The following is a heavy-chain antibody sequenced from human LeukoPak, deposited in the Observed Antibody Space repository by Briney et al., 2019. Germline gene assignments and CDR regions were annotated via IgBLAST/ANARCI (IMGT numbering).Heavy chain of an antibody. J-gene: IGHJ4*02. Sequence: GGSLRLSCAASGFTFSSYGMHWVRQAPGKGLEWVAFIRYDGSNKYYADSVKGRFTISRDNSKNTLYLQMNSLRAEDTAVYYCASARSGSYYFDYWGQGTLVTVSS. CDR3: ASARSGSYYFDY. D-gene: IGHD1-26*01. V-gene: IGHV3-30*02. CDR1: GFTFSSYG. CDR2: IRYDGSNK.